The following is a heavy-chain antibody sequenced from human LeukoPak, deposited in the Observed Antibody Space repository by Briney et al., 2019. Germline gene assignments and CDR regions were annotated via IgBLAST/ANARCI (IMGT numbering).Heavy chain of an antibody. CDR3: ARVLNYGYVWGAYRPPDY. D-gene: IGHD3-16*02. CDR2: IYYSGTT. V-gene: IGHV4-39*07. Sequence: WVRQAPGKGLEWIATIYYSGTTYYNPSLKSRVTISVDTSKNQLSLKLSSVTAADTAVYHCARVLNYGYVWGAYRPPDYWGHG. J-gene: IGHJ4*01.